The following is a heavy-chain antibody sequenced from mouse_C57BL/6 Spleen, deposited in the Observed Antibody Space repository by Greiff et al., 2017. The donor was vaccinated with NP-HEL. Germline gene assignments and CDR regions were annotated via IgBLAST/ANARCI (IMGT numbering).Heavy chain of an antibody. Sequence: EVQLQQSGPELVKPGASVKISCKASGYSFTGYYMNWVKQSPEKSLEWIGEINPSTGGTTYNQKFKAKATLTVDKSSSTAYMQLKSLTSEDSAVYYCANYYGSSYPVLDYWGKGTTLTVSS. CDR2: INPSTGGT. CDR1: GYSFTGYY. J-gene: IGHJ2*01. CDR3: ANYYGSSYPVLDY. V-gene: IGHV1-42*01. D-gene: IGHD1-1*01.